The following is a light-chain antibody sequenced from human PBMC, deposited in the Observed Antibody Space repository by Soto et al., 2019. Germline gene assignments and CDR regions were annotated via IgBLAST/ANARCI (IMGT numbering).Light chain of an antibody. V-gene: IGKV1-27*01. CDR2: SAS. Sequence: DIQMTQSPSSLSASVGDRVTITCRASQEISVYLAWYQHKPGKVPKLLIYSASTLQSGVPSRFSGTGSGTDFTLTISSLQPEDVATYYCQKFNTAPLTFGQGTRLEIK. J-gene: IGKJ5*01. CDR3: QKFNTAPLT. CDR1: QEISVY.